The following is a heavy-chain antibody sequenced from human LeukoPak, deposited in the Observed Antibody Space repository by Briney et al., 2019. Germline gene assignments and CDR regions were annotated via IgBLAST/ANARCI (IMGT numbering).Heavy chain of an antibody. J-gene: IGHJ5*02. CDR3: ARDVRIAVVGYHWFDP. V-gene: IGHV4-31*03. D-gene: IGHD6-13*01. CDR1: GGSISSGGYY. CDR2: IYYSGST. Sequence: SQTLSLTCTVSGGSISSGGYYWSWIRQHPGKGLEWIGYIYYSGSTYYNPSLKSRVTISVDTSKNQFSLKLRSVTAADTAVYYCARDVRIAVVGYHWFDPWGQGTLVTVSS.